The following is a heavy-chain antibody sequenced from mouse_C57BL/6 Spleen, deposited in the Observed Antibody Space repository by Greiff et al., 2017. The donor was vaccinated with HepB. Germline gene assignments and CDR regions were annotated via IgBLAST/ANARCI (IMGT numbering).Heavy chain of an antibody. CDR1: GFTFSSYG. V-gene: IGHV5-6*02. J-gene: IGHJ1*03. D-gene: IGHD1-1*01. CDR2: ISSGGSYT. CDR3: ARHYYGSSYGYFDV. Sequence: DVMLVESGGDLVKPGGSLKLSCAASGFTFSSYGMSWVRQTPDKRLEWVATISSGGSYTYYPDSVKGRFTISRDNAKNTLYLQMSSLKSEDTAMYYCARHYYGSSYGYFDVWGTGTTVTVSS.